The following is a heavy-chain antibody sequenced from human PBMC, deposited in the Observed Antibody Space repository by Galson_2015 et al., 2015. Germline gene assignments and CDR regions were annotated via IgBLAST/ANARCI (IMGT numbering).Heavy chain of an antibody. D-gene: IGHD2-15*01. CDR2: IWYDGSNK. CDR1: GFTFSSYG. CDR3: ARYCSGGSCPDY. J-gene: IGHJ4*02. Sequence: SLRLSCAASGFTFSSYGMHWVRQAPGKGLEWVAVIWYDGSNKYYADSVKGRFTISRDNSKNTLYLQMNSLRAEDTAVYYCARYCSGGSCPDYWGQGTLVTVSS. V-gene: IGHV3-33*01.